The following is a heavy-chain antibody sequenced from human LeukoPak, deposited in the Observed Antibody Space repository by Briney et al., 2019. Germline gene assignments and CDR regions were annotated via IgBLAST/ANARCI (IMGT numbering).Heavy chain of an antibody. Sequence: GGSLRLSCAASGFTFSDYYMTWIRQAPGKGLAWVSYISSTSTTIYYADSVKGRFTISRDNAKNSLYLQMNSLRADDTAVYYCAKDFEAHSSACRGYFDYWGQGTLVTVSS. J-gene: IGHJ4*02. CDR1: GFTFSDYY. CDR3: AKDFEAHSSACRGYFDY. D-gene: IGHD6-19*01. CDR2: ISSTSTTI. V-gene: IGHV3-11*01.